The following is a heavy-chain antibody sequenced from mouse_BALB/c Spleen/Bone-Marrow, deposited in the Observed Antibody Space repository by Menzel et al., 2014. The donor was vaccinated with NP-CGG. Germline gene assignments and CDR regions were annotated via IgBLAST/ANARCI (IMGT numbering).Heavy chain of an antibody. V-gene: IGHV1-69*02. Sequence: VQLQQSGAELVRPGASVKLSCKASGYTFTSYWINWVKQRPGQGLEWIGNIYPSDNYTNYNQKFKDKATLTVDKSSSTAYMQLSSPTSEDSAVYYCTRNYGSSYDWYFDVWGAGTTVTVSS. D-gene: IGHD1-1*01. J-gene: IGHJ1*01. CDR3: TRNYGSSYDWYFDV. CDR1: GYTFTSYW. CDR2: IYPSDNYT.